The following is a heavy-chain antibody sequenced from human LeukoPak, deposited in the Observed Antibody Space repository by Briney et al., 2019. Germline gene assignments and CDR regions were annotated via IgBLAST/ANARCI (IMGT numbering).Heavy chain of an antibody. CDR3: AKSTSGIYYY. Sequence: GGSLRLSCAASGFTFSSYGMNWVRQAPGKGLEWVSGISASGGSTYYADSVKGRFTISRDMSKNTLYLQMNSLRAEDTAVYYCAKSTSGIYYYWGQGTLVTVSS. V-gene: IGHV3-23*01. J-gene: IGHJ4*02. CDR2: ISASGGST. CDR1: GFTFSSYG. D-gene: IGHD1-26*01.